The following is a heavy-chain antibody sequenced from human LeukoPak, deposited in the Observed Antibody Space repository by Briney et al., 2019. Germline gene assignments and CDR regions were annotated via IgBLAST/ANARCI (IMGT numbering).Heavy chain of an antibody. CDR3: ASYYYDSSGYSYDY. V-gene: IGHV4-39*07. CDR2: IYHSGST. J-gene: IGHJ4*02. CDR1: GGSISSRPYC. Sequence: SETLSLTCTVSGGSISSRPYCWGWIRQPPGKGLEWIGSIYHSGSTYYNPSLKSRVTISVDTSKNQFSLKLSSVTAADTAVYYCASYYYDSSGYSYDYWGQGTLVTVSS. D-gene: IGHD3-22*01.